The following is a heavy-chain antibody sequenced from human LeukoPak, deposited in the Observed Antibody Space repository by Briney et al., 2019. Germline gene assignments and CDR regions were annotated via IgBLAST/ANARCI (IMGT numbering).Heavy chain of an antibody. D-gene: IGHD6-13*01. J-gene: IGHJ6*03. CDR2: ISSSSYI. CDR3: ARGPSSSWPYYYYYYMDV. V-gene: IGHV3-21*01. Sequence: GGSLRLSCAASGFTFSSYSMNWVRQAPGKGLEWVSSISSSSYIYYADSVKGRFTISRDNAKNSLYLQMNSLRAEDTAVYYCARGPSSSWPYYYYYYMDVWGKGTTVTISS. CDR1: GFTFSSYS.